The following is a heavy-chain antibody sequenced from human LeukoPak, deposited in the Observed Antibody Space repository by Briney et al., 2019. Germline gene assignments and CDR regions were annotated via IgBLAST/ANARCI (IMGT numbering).Heavy chain of an antibody. J-gene: IGHJ5*02. CDR2: INHSGST. V-gene: IGHV4-34*01. CDR1: GGSFSGYY. Sequence: SETLSLTCAVYGGSFSGYYWSWIRQPPGKGLEWIGEINHSGSTNYNPSLKSRVTISVDTSKNQFSLKLSSVTAADTAVCYCARGTYVLRFLEWLLPDNWFDPWGQGTLVTVSS. CDR3: ARGTYVLRFLEWLLPDNWFDP. D-gene: IGHD3-3*01.